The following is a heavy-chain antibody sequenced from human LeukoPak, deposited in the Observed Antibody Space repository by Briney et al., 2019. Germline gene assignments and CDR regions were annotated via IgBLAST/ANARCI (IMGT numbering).Heavy chain of an antibody. J-gene: IGHJ4*02. CDR1: GYTFTSYD. CDR2: MNPNSGNT. Sequence: ASVKVSCKASGYTFTSYDINWVRQATGQGLEWMGWMNPNSGNTGYAQKFQGRVTMTRNTSISTAYMELSSLRSEDTAVYYCARGRGIAVAEDYWGQGTLVTVSS. CDR3: ARGRGIAVAEDY. V-gene: IGHV1-8*01. D-gene: IGHD6-19*01.